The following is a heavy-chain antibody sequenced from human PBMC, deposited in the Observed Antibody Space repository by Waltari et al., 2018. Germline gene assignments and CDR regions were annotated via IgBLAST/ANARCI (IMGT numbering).Heavy chain of an antibody. D-gene: IGHD3-10*01. CDR3: ATYYYGSGFDY. V-gene: IGHV3-30*03. CDR2: ISSDGNYK. J-gene: IGHJ4*02. Sequence: QVQLVESGGGVVQPGRSLRLSCAASGFTFSGYGMHWVRQAPGKGLEWVTVISSDGNYKYYADSVKCRFTISRDNSKNTLYLQMDSLRAEDTAVYYCATYYYGSGFDYWGQGTLVTVSS. CDR1: GFTFSGYG.